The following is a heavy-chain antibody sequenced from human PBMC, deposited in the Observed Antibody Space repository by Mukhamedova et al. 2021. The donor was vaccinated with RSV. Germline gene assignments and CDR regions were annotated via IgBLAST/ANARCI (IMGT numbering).Heavy chain of an antibody. CDR2: ITSRSTYI. J-gene: IGHJ2*01. Sequence: VRQAPGRGLEWVSSITSRSTYIYYADSVKGRFTISRDNAKNSLSLQMNSLRVEDTAVYYCATAPSDILTGYYPWYFDLLGRGTLV. V-gene: IGHV3-21*01. CDR3: ATAPSDILTGYYPWYFDL. D-gene: IGHD3-9*01.